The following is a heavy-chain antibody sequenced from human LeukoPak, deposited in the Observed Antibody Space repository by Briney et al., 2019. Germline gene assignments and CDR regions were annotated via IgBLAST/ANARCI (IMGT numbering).Heavy chain of an antibody. J-gene: IGHJ4*02. V-gene: IGHV3-11*01. D-gene: IGHD4-17*01. Sequence: PGGSLRLSCAASGFTFSTYYMYWIRKPPGKGLEWVSYISHTSSNIYYADSAKGRFTISRDNAKKSVYLQMNSLRVEDTAVYYCVRAVTLDYWGQGTLVTVSS. CDR1: GFTFSTYY. CDR3: VRAVTLDY. CDR2: ISHTSSNI.